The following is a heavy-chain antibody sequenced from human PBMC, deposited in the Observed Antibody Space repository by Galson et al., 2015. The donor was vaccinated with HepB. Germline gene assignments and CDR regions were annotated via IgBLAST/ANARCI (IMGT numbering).Heavy chain of an antibody. Sequence: SETLSLTCAVSGGSSTTFYWSWIRQPPGKGLEWIGYVSYSGRTNYNPSLKSRVTMSVDTSKNQFSLKLRSVTAADTALYYCAKEADRREWERVSGNFDSWGQGTLVTVSS. D-gene: IGHD1-26*01. J-gene: IGHJ4*02. CDR1: GGSSTTFY. CDR2: VSYSGRT. V-gene: IGHV4-59*01. CDR3: AKEADRREWERVSGNFDS.